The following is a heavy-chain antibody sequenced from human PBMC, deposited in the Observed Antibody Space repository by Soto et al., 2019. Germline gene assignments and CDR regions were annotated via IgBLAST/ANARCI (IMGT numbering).Heavy chain of an antibody. J-gene: IGHJ4*02. D-gene: IGHD3-16*01. CDR2: INPYNGNT. CDR1: GYTFTSYG. Sequence: ASVXVSCKASGYTFTSYGIIWVRQAPGQGLEWMAWINPYNGNTKYAEKFLGRVTVTTDTSTATAYMEVRSLTSEDTAVFYCARVGVGIEANSVWPYWGQGTPVTVSS. V-gene: IGHV1-18*01. CDR3: ARVGVGIEANSVWPY.